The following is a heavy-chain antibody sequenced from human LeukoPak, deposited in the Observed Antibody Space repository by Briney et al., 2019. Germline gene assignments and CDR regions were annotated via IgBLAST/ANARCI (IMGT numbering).Heavy chain of an antibody. CDR2: IYYNGST. Sequence: SETLSLTCTVSGDPTSNYYWGWIRQPPEKGLEWIGHIYYNGSTNYKPSLKSRVTMSIDTSKNQFSLKLTSVTAADTAVHYCARTNFYGSGSYYFDYWGQGTLLTVST. CDR3: ARTNFYGSGSYYFDY. V-gene: IGHV4-59*01. CDR1: GDPTSNYY. J-gene: IGHJ4*02. D-gene: IGHD3-10*01.